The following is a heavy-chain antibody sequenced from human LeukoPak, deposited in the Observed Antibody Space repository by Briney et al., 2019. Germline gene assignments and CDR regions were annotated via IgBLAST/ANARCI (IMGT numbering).Heavy chain of an antibody. D-gene: IGHD1-26*01. J-gene: IGHJ4*02. CDR3: AKGGGGSGSYFDY. CDR1: GFTFSSYG. Sequence: GGSLRLSCEASGFTFSSYGMHWVRQAPRKGPEWVAFIRYDGTNKHYADSVKGRFTISRDNSKNTMDLQMNSLRADDTAVYYCAKGGGGSGSYFDYWGQGTLVTVSS. CDR2: IRYDGTNK. V-gene: IGHV3-30*02.